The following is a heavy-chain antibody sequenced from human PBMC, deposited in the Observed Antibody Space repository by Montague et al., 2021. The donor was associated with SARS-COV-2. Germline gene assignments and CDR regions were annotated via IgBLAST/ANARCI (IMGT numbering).Heavy chain of an antibody. J-gene: IGHJ5*02. CDR3: ARHSGSDDGSIFCTYFDP. V-gene: IGHV4-59*08. CDR2: VFYNGYT. CDR1: GDSVSDYY. D-gene: IGHD3-3*02. Sequence: SETLSLTCTVSGDSVSDYYWNWIRQPPGKGLEWIGYVFYNGYTNYNPSLESRVSISVDTPGNQFFLSLRSVTASDTATYFCARHSGSDDGSIFCTYFDPWGQGALVTVSS.